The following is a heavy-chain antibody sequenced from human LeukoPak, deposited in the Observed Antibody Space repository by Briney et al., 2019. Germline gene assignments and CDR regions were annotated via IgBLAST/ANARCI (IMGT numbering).Heavy chain of an antibody. CDR1: GFGFSSFT. V-gene: IGHV3-21*01. J-gene: IGHJ4*02. Sequence: KPRGSLRLSCAASGFGFSSFTMDWVRQAPGKGLEWVSSISSSSGYIYYADSVKGRFTISRDNSKNTLYLQMNSLRAEDTAVYYCASSTITATLDYWGQGTLVTVSS. D-gene: IGHD5-24*01. CDR2: ISSSSGYI. CDR3: ASSTITATLDY.